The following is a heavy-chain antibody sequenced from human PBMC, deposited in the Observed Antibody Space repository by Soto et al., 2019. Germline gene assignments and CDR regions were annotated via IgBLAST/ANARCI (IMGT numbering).Heavy chain of an antibody. D-gene: IGHD6-19*01. J-gene: IGHJ4*02. CDR3: ARSVEGHFDY. CDR2: ITSDTKTI. V-gene: IGHV3-48*02. Sequence: EVQLVESGGDLVQRGGSLRLSCAASGFTFNIYSMNWVRQAPGKGLEWFSYITSDTKTIKYADSVKGRFTISRDNAKNSVYLQMNSLRDEDAAVYYCARSVEGHFDYWGQGTVVNVSS. CDR1: GFTFNIYS.